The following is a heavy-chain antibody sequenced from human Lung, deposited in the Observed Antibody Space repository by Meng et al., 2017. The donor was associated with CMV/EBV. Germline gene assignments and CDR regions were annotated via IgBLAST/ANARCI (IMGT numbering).Heavy chain of an antibody. CDR1: GFTFSRYW. D-gene: IGHD1-1*01. Sequence: GESXKISCAASGFTFSRYWMHWVRQTPEKGLVWVSRIKTDGTYSNYADYVKGRFTISRDNARNTLYLQMNSLRGEDTAVYFCVRDGDHWNFDYWGQGTRVLVSS. V-gene: IGHV3-74*01. J-gene: IGHJ4*02. CDR3: VRDGDHWNFDY. CDR2: IKTDGTYS.